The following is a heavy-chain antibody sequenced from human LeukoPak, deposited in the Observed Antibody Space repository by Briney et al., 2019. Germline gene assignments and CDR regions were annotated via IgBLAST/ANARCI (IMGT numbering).Heavy chain of an antibody. Sequence: GGSLRLSCAASGFTFSSHWMSWVRQAPGKGLEWVANIKQNGSEKYYVASVKGRFTISRDNAKNSLYLLMNGLRAEDTAVYYCARDGRRAGGGNTGVFDYWGQGTLVTVSS. CDR2: IKQNGSEK. CDR1: GFTFSSHW. CDR3: ARDGRRAGGGNTGVFDY. J-gene: IGHJ4*02. V-gene: IGHV3-7*05. D-gene: IGHD4-23*01.